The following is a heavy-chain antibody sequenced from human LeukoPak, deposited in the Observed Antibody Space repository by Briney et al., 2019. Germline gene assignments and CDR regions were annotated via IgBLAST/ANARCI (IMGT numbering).Heavy chain of an antibody. V-gene: IGHV4-59*01. Sequence: TGGSLRLSCAASGFTFSNYGMSWIRQTPGKGLEWIGYILYSGTTTNYNPSLKSRVTISVDTSKNQFSLKLSSVTAADTAVYYCARVGDWNDLVYWGQGTLVTVSS. CDR3: ARVGDWNDLVY. D-gene: IGHD1-1*01. J-gene: IGHJ4*02. CDR1: GFTFSNYG. CDR2: ILYSGTT.